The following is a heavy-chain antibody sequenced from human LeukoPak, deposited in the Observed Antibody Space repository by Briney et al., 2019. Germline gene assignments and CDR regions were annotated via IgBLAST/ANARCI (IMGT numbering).Heavy chain of an antibody. Sequence: SSETLSLTCTVSGGSISSGGYYWTWIRQHLGKGLEWIGYIYDSGSTYYNPSLESRVTISGDTSKNQFSLKLTSVTAADTAVYYCARSFYNSGGVFDVWGQGTMVTVSS. J-gene: IGHJ3*01. CDR1: GGSISSGGYY. V-gene: IGHV4-31*03. CDR2: IYDSGST. CDR3: ARSFYNSGGVFDV. D-gene: IGHD3-10*01.